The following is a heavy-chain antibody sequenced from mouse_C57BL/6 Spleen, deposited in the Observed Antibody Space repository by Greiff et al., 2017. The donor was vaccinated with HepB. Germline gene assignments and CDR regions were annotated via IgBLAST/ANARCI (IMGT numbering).Heavy chain of an antibody. CDR1: GYAFSSYW. J-gene: IGHJ3*01. Sequence: VQLQQSGAELVKPGASVKISCKASGYAFSSYWMNWVKQRPGKGLEWIGQIYPGDGDTNYNGKFKGKATLTADRSSSTAYMQLSSLTSEDSAVYFCARSEDYDGFAYWGQGTLVTVSA. CDR2: IYPGDGDT. D-gene: IGHD2-4*01. V-gene: IGHV1-80*01. CDR3: ARSEDYDGFAY.